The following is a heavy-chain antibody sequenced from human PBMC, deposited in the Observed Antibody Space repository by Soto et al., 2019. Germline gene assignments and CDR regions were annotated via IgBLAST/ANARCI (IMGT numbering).Heavy chain of an antibody. CDR2: INPNSGGT. CDR3: ARVGYSSSPYGMDV. D-gene: IGHD6-6*01. CDR1: GYTFTGYY. J-gene: IGHJ6*02. V-gene: IGHV1-2*02. Sequence: VASVKVSCKASGYTFTGYYMHWVRQAPGQGLEWMGWINPNSGGTNYAQKFQGRVTMTRDTSISTAYMELSRLRSDDTAVYYCARVGYSSSPYGMDVWGQGTTVTVSS.